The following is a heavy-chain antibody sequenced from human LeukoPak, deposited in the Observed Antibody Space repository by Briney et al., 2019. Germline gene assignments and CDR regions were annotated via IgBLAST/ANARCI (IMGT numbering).Heavy chain of an antibody. V-gene: IGHV3-7*01. CDR1: AFTSDDYA. J-gene: IGHJ6*03. Sequence: GGSLRLSCAASAFTSDDYAMHCVRQPPGDGLEWVSNIKQDGGEETYVNSVKGRFTISRANAKNSLSLQMNSLREAETAMSYCARGASGRSSSWKFPYYYGYMDVWGKGTTVTISS. CDR3: ARGASGRSSSWKFPYYYGYMDV. D-gene: IGHD2-2*01. CDR2: IKQDGGEE.